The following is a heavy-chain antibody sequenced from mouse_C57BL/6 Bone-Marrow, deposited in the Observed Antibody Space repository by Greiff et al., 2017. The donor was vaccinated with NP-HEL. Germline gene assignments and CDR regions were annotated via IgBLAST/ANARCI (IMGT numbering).Heavy chain of an antibody. V-gene: IGHV1-62-2*01. J-gene: IGHJ2*01. CDR1: GYTFTEYT. CDR3: ARHESVYYGSSYYFDY. Sequence: VQLQQSGAELVKPGASVKLSCKASGYTFTEYTIHWVKQRSGQGLEWIGWFYPGSGSIKYNEKFKDKATLTADKSSSTVYMELSRLTSDDSAVYSCARHESVYYGSSYYFDYWGQGTTLTVSS. CDR2: FYPGSGSI. D-gene: IGHD1-1*01.